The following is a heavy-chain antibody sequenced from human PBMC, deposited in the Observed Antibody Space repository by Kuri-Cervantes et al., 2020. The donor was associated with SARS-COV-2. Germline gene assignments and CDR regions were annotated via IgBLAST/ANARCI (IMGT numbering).Heavy chain of an antibody. CDR2: IYTSGTT. D-gene: IGHD6-13*01. V-gene: IGHV4-39*07. CDR3: ARGLIAASAGIYFDT. CDR1: GGSISSSSYY. J-gene: IGHJ4*02. Sequence: GSLRLSCTVSGGSISSSSYYWGWIRQPPGKGLEWIGRIYTSGTTDYNPSLKSRVSMSLDTSRNRFSLTLHSVTGADTAVYFCARGLIAASAGIYFDTWGQGSLVTVSS.